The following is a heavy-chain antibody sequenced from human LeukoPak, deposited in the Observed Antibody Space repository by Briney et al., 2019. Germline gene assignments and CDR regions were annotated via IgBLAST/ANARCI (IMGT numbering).Heavy chain of an antibody. CDR3: ASRLMIGIDAFDI. CDR1: GYTLTKLS. CDR2: FDPEDGET. V-gene: IGHV1-24*01. J-gene: IGHJ3*02. Sequence: ASVKVSCKVSGYTLTKLSMHWVRQAPGKGLEWMGGFDPEDGETIYAQKFQGRVTMTEDTSTDTAYMELSSLRSEDTAVYYCASRLMIGIDAFDIWGQGTMVTVSS. D-gene: IGHD3-22*01.